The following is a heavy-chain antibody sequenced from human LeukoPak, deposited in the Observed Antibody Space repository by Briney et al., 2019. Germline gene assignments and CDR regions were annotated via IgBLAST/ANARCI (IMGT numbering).Heavy chain of an antibody. J-gene: IGHJ3*02. Sequence: PGGSLRLSCAASGFTFSSYWLHWIRQAPGKGLVWVSRITPEGSRTDYADSVKARLTISRDNAKDTMYLQMNSLRAEDTAVYYCARGVSGTGPDIWGLGTMVTVSS. CDR2: ITPEGSRT. D-gene: IGHD5/OR15-5a*01. CDR3: ARGVSGTGPDI. CDR1: GFTFSSYW. V-gene: IGHV3-74*01.